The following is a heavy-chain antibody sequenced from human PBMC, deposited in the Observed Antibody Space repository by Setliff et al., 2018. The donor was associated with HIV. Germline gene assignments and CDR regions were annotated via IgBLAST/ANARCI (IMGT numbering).Heavy chain of an antibody. CDR1: GGSSNDYY. CDR2: IDHSGST. Sequence: PSETLSLTCAVYGGSSNDYYWTWIRQPPGKGLEWIGEIDHSGSTKYHASLKSRVTISIDTSKNQISLKLSSVTAADTAVYYCARGGLGVVGAIDYWSQGTLVTVSS. D-gene: IGHD2-15*01. CDR3: ARGGLGVVGAIDY. J-gene: IGHJ4*02. V-gene: IGHV4-34*01.